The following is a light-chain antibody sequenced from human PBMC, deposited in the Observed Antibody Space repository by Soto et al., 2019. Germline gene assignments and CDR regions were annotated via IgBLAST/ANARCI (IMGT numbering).Light chain of an antibody. V-gene: IGLV2-14*01. CDR1: SSDIGGYNY. CDR3: SSYTTTNTYV. J-gene: IGLJ1*01. Sequence: SVLTQPASVSGSPGQSITISCTGTSSDIGGYNYVSWYQQHPGKAPKLMIYEVSNRPSGISNRFSGSKSGNTASLTISGLQADDEADYYCSSYTTTNTYVFGTGTKVTVL. CDR2: EVS.